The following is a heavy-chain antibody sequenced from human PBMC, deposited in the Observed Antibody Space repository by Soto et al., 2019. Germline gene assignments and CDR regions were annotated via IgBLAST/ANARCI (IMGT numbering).Heavy chain of an antibody. CDR2: IYPGDSDT. Sequence: PGESLKISCKGSGYSFKGYWSGWVRQMPGKALEWRGIIYPGDSDTRYSPSFQGQVTISVDKSISTAYVQWNSLKASDTATYYCARHRVPGTPAGGSDSWGQGTLVTVSS. D-gene: IGHD6-13*01. J-gene: IGHJ4*02. CDR3: ARHRVPGTPAGGSDS. CDR1: GYSFKGYW. V-gene: IGHV5-51*01.